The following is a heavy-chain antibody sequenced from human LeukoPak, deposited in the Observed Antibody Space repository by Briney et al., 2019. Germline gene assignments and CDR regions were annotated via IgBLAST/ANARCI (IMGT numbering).Heavy chain of an antibody. J-gene: IGHJ5*02. CDR3: ARGQPGDP. V-gene: IGHV4-34*01. CDR2: INHSGST. D-gene: IGHD1-1*01. Sequence: KPSETLSLTCAVYGGSFSGYYWSWIRQPPGKGLEWIGEINHSGSTNYNPSLKSRVTISVDTSKNQFSLKLSSVTAADTAVYYCARGQPGDPWGQGTLVTVSS. CDR1: GGSFSGYY.